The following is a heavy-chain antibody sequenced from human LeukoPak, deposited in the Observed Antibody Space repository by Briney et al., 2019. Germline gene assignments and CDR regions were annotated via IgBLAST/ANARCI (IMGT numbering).Heavy chain of an antibody. CDR1: GFTFSHYS. CDR3: AKSAAMGPYNWFDP. D-gene: IGHD5-18*01. Sequence: GGSLRLSCAASGFTFSHYSMHWVRQAPGKGLEYVSAINSNGDDTYYANSVKGRFTISRDNSKNALFLQMGSLRAEDMAVYYCAKSAAMGPYNWFDPWGQGTLVTVSS. V-gene: IGHV3-64*01. CDR2: INSNGDDT. J-gene: IGHJ5*02.